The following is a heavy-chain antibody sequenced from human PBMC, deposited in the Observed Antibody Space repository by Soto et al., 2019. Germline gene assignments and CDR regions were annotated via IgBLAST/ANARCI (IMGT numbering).Heavy chain of an antibody. V-gene: IGHV1-18*01. CDR1: GYTFTSCG. CDR2: ISAYNGNT. Sequence: ASVKVSCKASGYTFTSCGISWVRQAPGQGLEWMGWISAYNGNTNYAQKLQGRVTMTTDTSTSTAYMELRSLRSDDTAVYYCARRDYYDSSGRRYGMDVWGQGTTVTVSS. D-gene: IGHD3-22*01. J-gene: IGHJ6*02. CDR3: ARRDYYDSSGRRYGMDV.